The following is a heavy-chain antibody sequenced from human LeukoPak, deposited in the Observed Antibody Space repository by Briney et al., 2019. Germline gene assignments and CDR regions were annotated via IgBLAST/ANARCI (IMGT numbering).Heavy chain of an antibody. J-gene: IGHJ4*02. V-gene: IGHV1-46*01. CDR1: GYTFTSYY. CDR3: ARGGGSGGTIDY. D-gene: IGHD2-15*01. CDR2: INPSGGST. Sequence: ASVKVSCKASGYTFTSYYTHWVRQAPGQGLEWMGIINPSGGSTSYAQKFQGRVTMTRDMSTSTVYMELSSLRSEDTAVYYCARGGGSGGTIDYWGQGTLVTVSS.